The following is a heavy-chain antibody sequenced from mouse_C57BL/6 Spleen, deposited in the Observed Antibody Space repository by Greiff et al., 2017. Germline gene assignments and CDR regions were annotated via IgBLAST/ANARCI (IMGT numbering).Heavy chain of an antibody. J-gene: IGHJ2*01. CDR2: IDPETGGT. D-gene: IGHD3-2*02. CDR1: GYTFTDYE. Sequence: QVQLKQSGAELVRPGASVTLSCKASGYTFTDYEMHWVKQTPVHGLEWIGAIDPETGGTAYNQKFKGKAILTADKSSSTAYMELRSLTSEDSAVYYGTRFSALFDYWGQGTTLTVSA. CDR3: TRFSALFDY. V-gene: IGHV1-15*01.